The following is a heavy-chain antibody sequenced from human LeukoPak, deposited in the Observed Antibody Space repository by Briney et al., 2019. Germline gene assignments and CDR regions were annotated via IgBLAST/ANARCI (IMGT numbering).Heavy chain of an antibody. V-gene: IGHV4-59*01. Sequence: SETLSLTCTVSGGSISSYYWSWIRQPPGKGLEWIGYIYYSGSTNYNPSLKSRVTISVDTSKNQFSLKLSSVTAADTAVYYCATDSSGDLGDFDIWGQGTMVTVSS. CDR3: ATDSSGDLGDFDI. D-gene: IGHD3-22*01. CDR2: IYYSGST. J-gene: IGHJ3*02. CDR1: GGSISSYY.